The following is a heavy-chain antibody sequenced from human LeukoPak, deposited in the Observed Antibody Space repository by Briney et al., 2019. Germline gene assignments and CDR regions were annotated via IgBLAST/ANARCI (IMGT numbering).Heavy chain of an antibody. Sequence: GGSLRLSCAASGFTFSNYNMNWVRQAPGKGLEWVSYISGSSTTIYYADSVRGRFTISRDNAKNSLYLQMNSLRDEDTAVYYCARAQYCGGDCYWSFDYWGQGTLVTVSS. V-gene: IGHV3-48*02. J-gene: IGHJ4*02. CDR3: ARAQYCGGDCYWSFDY. CDR1: GFTFSNYN. D-gene: IGHD2-21*02. CDR2: ISGSSTTI.